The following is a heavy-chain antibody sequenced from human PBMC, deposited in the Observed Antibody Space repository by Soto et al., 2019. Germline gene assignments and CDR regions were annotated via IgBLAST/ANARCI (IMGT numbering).Heavy chain of an antibody. CDR3: VKDAYTVKLHTLPDG. J-gene: IGHJ6*04. CDR1: GFTFSSYA. CDR2: ISSNGGST. Sequence: GGSLRLSCSASGFTFSSYAMHWVRQAPGKGLEYVSAISSNGGSTYYADSVKGRFTISRDNTKNTLYLQMSSLRAEDTAVYDCVKDAYTVKLHTLPDGWGKGTTVTVSS. D-gene: IGHD4-17*01. V-gene: IGHV3-64D*09.